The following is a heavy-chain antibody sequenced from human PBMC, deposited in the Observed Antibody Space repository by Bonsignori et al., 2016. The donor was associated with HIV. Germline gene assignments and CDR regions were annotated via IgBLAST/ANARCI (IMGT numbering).Heavy chain of an antibody. D-gene: IGHD6-13*01. CDR2: INHSGST. V-gene: IGHV4-34*01. J-gene: IGHJ6*03. Sequence: RQAPGKGLEWIGEINHSGSTNYNPSLKSRVTISVDTSKNQFSLKLSSVTAADTAVYYCARSVGSSWYFYYYYYMDVWGKGTTVTVSS. CDR3: ARSVGSSWYFYYYYYMDV.